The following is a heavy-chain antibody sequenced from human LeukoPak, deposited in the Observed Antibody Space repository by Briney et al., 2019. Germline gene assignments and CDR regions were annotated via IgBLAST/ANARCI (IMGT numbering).Heavy chain of an antibody. Sequence: ASVKVSCKASGYTFTSYDINWVRQATGQGLEWMGWMNPNSGNTGYAQKFQGRVTITRNTSISTAYMELSSLRSEDTAVYYCARSPRRRGSGSPYARFDYYYMDVWGKGTTVTISS. CDR1: GYTFTSYD. V-gene: IGHV1-8*03. J-gene: IGHJ6*03. CDR3: ARSPRRRGSGSPYARFDYYYMDV. D-gene: IGHD3-10*01. CDR2: MNPNSGNT.